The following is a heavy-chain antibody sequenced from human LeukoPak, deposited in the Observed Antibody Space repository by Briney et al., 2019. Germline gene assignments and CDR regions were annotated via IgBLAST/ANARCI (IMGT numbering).Heavy chain of an antibody. V-gene: IGHV3-21*01. CDR1: GFTFSSYN. D-gene: IGHD6-25*01. CDR3: ASECIAAPWSVDY. CDR2: ISSSSSYI. J-gene: IGHJ4*02. Sequence: GGSLRLSCAASGFTFSSYNMKWVRQAPGKGLEWVSSISSSSSYINYADSVKGRFTISRDNAKNSLYLQMNSLRAEDTAVYYCASECIAAPWSVDYWGQGTPVTVSS.